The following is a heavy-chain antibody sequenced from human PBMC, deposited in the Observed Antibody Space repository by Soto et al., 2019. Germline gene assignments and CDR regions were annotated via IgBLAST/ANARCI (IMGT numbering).Heavy chain of an antibody. V-gene: IGHV2-5*01. CDR2: IYWNDDK. CDR1: GFSLSTSGVG. Sequence: QSGPTLVNPTQTLTLTCTFSGFSLSTSGVGVGWIRQPPGKALEWLALIYWNDDKRYSPSLKSRLTITKDTSKNQVVLTMTNMDPVDTATYYCARARTGYSSSWYGFDYWGQGTLVTVSS. D-gene: IGHD6-13*01. CDR3: ARARTGYSSSWYGFDY. J-gene: IGHJ4*02.